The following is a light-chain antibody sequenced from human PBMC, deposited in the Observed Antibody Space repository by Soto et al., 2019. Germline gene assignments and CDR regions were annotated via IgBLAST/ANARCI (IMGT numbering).Light chain of an antibody. CDR1: SSDVGGYNY. CDR3: SSFAGNNNLV. V-gene: IGLV2-8*01. J-gene: IGLJ2*01. CDR2: EVS. Sequence: QSALTQPPSASGSPGQSVTISCTGTSSDVGGYNYVSWYQQHPGKAPKLMISEVSKRPSGVPDRFSGSKSGNTASLTVSGLQAEDEADYYCSSFAGNNNLVFGGGTTVNVL.